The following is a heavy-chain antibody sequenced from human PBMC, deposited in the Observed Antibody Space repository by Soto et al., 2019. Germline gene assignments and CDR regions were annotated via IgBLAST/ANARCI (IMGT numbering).Heavy chain of an antibody. CDR1: GDSISSSNSH. CDR3: VRYDRINMKPYSPEGFHI. D-gene: IGHD3-3*02. V-gene: IGHV4-39*01. J-gene: IGHJ3*02. CDR2: VYYGGAIFYSGNI. Sequence: SETLSLTCTVSGDSISSSNSHWGWTRQPPGKGLEYIGSVYYGGAIFYSGNIYYNPSLKSRVTISVDTSKNQFSLRLSSVTATDTGVYYCVRYDRINMKPYSPEGFHIWGQGTMVTVSS.